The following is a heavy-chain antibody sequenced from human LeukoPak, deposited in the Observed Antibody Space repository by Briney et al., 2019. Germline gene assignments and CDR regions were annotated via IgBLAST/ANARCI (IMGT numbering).Heavy chain of an antibody. Sequence: ASVKVSCKASGYTFTSYGISWMRQAPGQGLEWMGWISAYNGNTNYAQKLQGRVTMTTDTSTGTAYMELRSLRSDDTAVYYCARPYYYDSSGYYYFDYWGQGTLVTVSS. D-gene: IGHD3-22*01. CDR3: ARPYYYDSSGYYYFDY. CDR1: GYTFTSYG. V-gene: IGHV1-18*01. CDR2: ISAYNGNT. J-gene: IGHJ4*02.